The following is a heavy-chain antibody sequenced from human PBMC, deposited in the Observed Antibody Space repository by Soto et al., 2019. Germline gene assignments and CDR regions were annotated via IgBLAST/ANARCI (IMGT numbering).Heavy chain of an antibody. CDR2: IYYSGRT. D-gene: IGHD3-22*01. Sequence: SETLSLTCSVSGGSIRTGTYYWGWIRQPPGKGLEWIGNIYYSGRTYYSPSLKSRVSISVDTSKNQFSLKLSSVTAADTAVYYCARQALQFQYYYDSSGYHPHLDYWGQGTLVTVSS. CDR1: GGSIRTGTYY. J-gene: IGHJ4*02. V-gene: IGHV4-39*01. CDR3: ARQALQFQYYYDSSGYHPHLDY.